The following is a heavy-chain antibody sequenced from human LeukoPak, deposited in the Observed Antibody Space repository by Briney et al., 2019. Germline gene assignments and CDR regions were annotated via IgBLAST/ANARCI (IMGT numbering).Heavy chain of an antibody. Sequence: LPGGSLRLSCAASGFTFSSYAMHWVRQAPGKGLEWVAVISYDGSNKYYADSVKGRFTISRDNSKNTLYLQMNSLRAEDTAVYYCAGGHCSSTSCHTPTDAFDIWGQGTTVTVSS. J-gene: IGHJ3*02. D-gene: IGHD2-2*02. CDR3: AGGHCSSTSCHTPTDAFDI. CDR2: ISYDGSNK. CDR1: GFTFSSYA. V-gene: IGHV3-30*04.